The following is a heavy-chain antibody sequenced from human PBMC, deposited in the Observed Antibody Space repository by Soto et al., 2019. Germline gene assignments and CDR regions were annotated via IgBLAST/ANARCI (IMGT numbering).Heavy chain of an antibody. CDR3: AKDDSSGLDY. CDR2: ISYDGSNK. CDR1: GFTFSSYG. Sequence: PGGSLRLSCAASGFTFSSYGMHWVRQAPGKGLEWVAVISYDGSNKYYADSVKGRFTISRDNSKNTLYLQMNSLRAEDTAVYYCAKDDSSGLDYWGQGTLVTVSS. J-gene: IGHJ4*02. V-gene: IGHV3-30*18. D-gene: IGHD5-18*01.